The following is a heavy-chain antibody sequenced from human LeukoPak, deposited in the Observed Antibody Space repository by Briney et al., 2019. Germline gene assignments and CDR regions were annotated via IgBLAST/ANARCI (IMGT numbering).Heavy chain of an antibody. Sequence: GGSLRLSCAASGFTFRSYAMSWVRQAPGKGLEWVSAISGSGGSTYYADSVKGRFTISRDNSKNTLYLQMNSLRAEDTAVYYCATYDFWSGYYLGGLFDYWGQGTLVTVSS. V-gene: IGHV3-23*01. CDR3: ATYDFWSGYYLGGLFDY. J-gene: IGHJ4*02. CDR2: ISGSGGST. CDR1: GFTFRSYA. D-gene: IGHD3-3*01.